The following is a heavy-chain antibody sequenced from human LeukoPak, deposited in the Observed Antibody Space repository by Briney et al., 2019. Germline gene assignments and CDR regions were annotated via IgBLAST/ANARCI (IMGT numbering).Heavy chain of an antibody. CDR3: ARADPGDAFDI. V-gene: IGHV4-61*02. CDR1: GGSISSGSYY. Sequence: SETLSLTCTVSGGSISSGSYYWSWIRQPAGKGLEWIGRIYTSGSTNYNPSLKTRVTISVDTSKNQFSLKLSSVTAADTAVYYCARADPGDAFDIWGQGTMVTVSS. CDR2: IYTSGST. J-gene: IGHJ3*02.